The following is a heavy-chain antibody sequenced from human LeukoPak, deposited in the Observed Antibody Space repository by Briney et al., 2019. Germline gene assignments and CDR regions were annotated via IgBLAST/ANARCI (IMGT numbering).Heavy chain of an antibody. V-gene: IGHV3-30*02. CDR2: IRYDGSNK. D-gene: IGHD2-15*01. CDR1: GFAFSSYG. CDR3: AKDMLGYCSGGSCPGFDY. J-gene: IGHJ4*02. Sequence: GGSLRLSCAASGFAFSSYGMHWVRQAPGKGLEWVAFIRYDGSNKYYADSVKGRFTISRDNSKNTLYLQMNSLRAEDTAVYYCAKDMLGYCSGGSCPGFDYWGQGTLVTVSS.